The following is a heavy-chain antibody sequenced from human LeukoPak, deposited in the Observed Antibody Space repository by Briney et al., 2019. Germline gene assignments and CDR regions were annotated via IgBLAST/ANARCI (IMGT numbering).Heavy chain of an antibody. Sequence: SETLSLTCTVSGGSISSYYWSWIRQPPGQGLEWIGYIYYSGSTNYNPSLKSRVTISVDTSKNQFSLKLSSVTAADTAVYYCARERAARLLDYWGQGTLVTVSS. J-gene: IGHJ4*02. CDR1: GGSISSYY. D-gene: IGHD6-6*01. CDR2: IYYSGST. CDR3: ARERAARLLDY. V-gene: IGHV4-59*01.